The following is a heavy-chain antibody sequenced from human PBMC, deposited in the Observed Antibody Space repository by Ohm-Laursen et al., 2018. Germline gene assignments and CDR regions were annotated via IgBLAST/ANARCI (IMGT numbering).Heavy chain of an antibody. J-gene: IGHJ6*02. CDR2: ISSSGSNI. D-gene: IGHD2-15*01. CDR3: ARRRSSHYSYTMDV. V-gene: IGHV3-11*01. Sequence: SLRLSCAASGFTFSGYYMSWIRQAPGKGPEWVSSISSSGSNIYYADSVKGRFTISRDNAKNSLFLQMNTLRAEDTAVYYCARRRSSHYSYTMDVWGQGTTVTVSS. CDR1: GFTFSGYY.